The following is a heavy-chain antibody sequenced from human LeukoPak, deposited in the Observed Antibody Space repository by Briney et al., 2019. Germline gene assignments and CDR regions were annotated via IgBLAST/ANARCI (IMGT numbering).Heavy chain of an antibody. J-gene: IGHJ5*02. CDR2: IYTSGST. CDR3: ARDEGWSNWFDP. Sequence: SETLSLTCTVSSDSIGRGSYYWSWIRQPAGKGLEWIGRIYTSGSTNYNPSLKSRVTMSVDTSKNQFSLKLSSVTAADTAVYYCARDEGWSNWFDPWGQGTLVTVSS. V-gene: IGHV4-61*02. CDR1: SDSIGRGSYY. D-gene: IGHD3-3*01.